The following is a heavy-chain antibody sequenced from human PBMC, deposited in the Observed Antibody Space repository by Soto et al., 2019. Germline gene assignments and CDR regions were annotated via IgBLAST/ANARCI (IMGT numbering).Heavy chain of an antibody. CDR1: GASISSSY. J-gene: IGHJ3*02. Sequence: SETLSLTCTVSGASISSSYWSWIRQSPGKGLEWIGYVHYSGSTKYNPSLKSRVTTSVDTSKNQFSLKLSSVTDADTAVYYCARGYYDSNGQSNTFDIWGQGTMVTVSS. CDR3: ARGYYDSNGQSNTFDI. CDR2: VHYSGST. V-gene: IGHV4-59*01. D-gene: IGHD3-22*01.